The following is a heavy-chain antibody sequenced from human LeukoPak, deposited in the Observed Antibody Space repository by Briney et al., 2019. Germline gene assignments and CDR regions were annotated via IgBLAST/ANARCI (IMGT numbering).Heavy chain of an antibody. CDR1: GFTFDDYA. D-gene: IGHD3-3*01. CDR2: ISWNSGSI. CDR3: AKDEDYDFWSGYYTFDY. Sequence: GRSLRLSCAASGFTFDDYAMHWVRQAPGKGLEWVSGISWNSGSIGYADSVKGRFTTSRDNAKNSLYLQMNSLRAEDTALYYCAKDEDYDFWSGYYTFDYWGQGTLVTVSS. J-gene: IGHJ4*02. V-gene: IGHV3-9*01.